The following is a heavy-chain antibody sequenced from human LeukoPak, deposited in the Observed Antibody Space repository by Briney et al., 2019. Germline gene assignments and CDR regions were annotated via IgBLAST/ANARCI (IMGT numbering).Heavy chain of an antibody. CDR1: GYTFTSYD. V-gene: IGHV1-8*01. CDR2: MNPNSGNT. CDR3: ARRYDSGSYHLPH. Sequence: ASVRVSCKASGYTFTSYDINWVRQATGQGLEWMGWMNPNSGNTGYAQKFQGRITMARNTSISTAYMELSSLTSEDTAVYFCARRYDSGSYHLPHWGQGTLVTVSS. J-gene: IGHJ4*02. D-gene: IGHD3-10*01.